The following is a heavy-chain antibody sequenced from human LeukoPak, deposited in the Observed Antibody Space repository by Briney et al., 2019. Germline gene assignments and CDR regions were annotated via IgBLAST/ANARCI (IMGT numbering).Heavy chain of an antibody. CDR1: GYSFTRYW. Sequence: PRESLKISCKGSGYSFTRYWIGWVRQMPGKGLEWMGNIYPGDSDTRYSPSFQGQVTISADKSISTAYLQWSSLKASDTAMCYCATEIGVSFGWLYHFDYWGQGTLVTVSS. J-gene: IGHJ4*02. V-gene: IGHV5-51*01. D-gene: IGHD3-9*01. CDR3: ATEIGVSFGWLYHFDY. CDR2: IYPGDSDT.